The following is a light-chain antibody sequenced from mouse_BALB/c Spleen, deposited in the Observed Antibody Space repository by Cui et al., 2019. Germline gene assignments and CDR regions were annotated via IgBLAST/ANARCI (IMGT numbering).Light chain of an antibody. CDR1: SSVSY. V-gene: IGKV4-55*01. CDR3: QQWSSYPRT. Sequence: QIVLTQSPAIMSASPGEKVTMTCSACSSVSYMYWYQQKPGSSPRLLIYDTSNLASGVPVRFSGSGSGTSYSLTISRMEAEDAATYYCQQWSSYPRTFGGGTKLEIK. CDR2: DTS. J-gene: IGKJ1*01.